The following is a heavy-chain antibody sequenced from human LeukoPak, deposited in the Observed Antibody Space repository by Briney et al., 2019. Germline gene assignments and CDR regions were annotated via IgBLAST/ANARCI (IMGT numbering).Heavy chain of an antibody. CDR1: GYTFTGYY. V-gene: IGHV1-2*02. CDR2: ISPNSGGT. CDR3: ARVGIVVVPAAISRGAFDP. J-gene: IGHJ5*02. Sequence: ASVKVSCKASGYTFTGYYMHWVRQAPGLGLEWMGWISPNSGGTNYAQKFQGRVTMTRDTSISTAYMELSRLRSDDTAVYYCARVGIVVVPAAISRGAFDPWGQGTLVTVSS. D-gene: IGHD2-2*02.